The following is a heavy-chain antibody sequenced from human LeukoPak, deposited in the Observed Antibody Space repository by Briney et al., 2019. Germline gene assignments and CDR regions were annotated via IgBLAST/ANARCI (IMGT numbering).Heavy chain of an antibody. Sequence: ASVKVSCKASGYTFIAYYMHWVRQAPGQGLEWMGWINPNSGGTNYAQKFQGRVTMTRDTSISTAYMELSRLRSDDTAVYYCARVSYYYDSSGYYSNVEYFDYWGQGTLVTVSS. CDR2: INPNSGGT. CDR3: ARVSYYYDSSGYYSNVEYFDY. CDR1: GYTFIAYY. J-gene: IGHJ4*02. D-gene: IGHD3-22*01. V-gene: IGHV1-2*02.